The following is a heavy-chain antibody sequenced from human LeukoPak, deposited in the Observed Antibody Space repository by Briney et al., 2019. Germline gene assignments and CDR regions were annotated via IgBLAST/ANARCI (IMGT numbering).Heavy chain of an antibody. CDR3: ARRGYYYDSSAYYYYFDY. CDR1: GYSFTTNW. V-gene: IGHV5-51*01. J-gene: IGHJ4*02. Sequence: GESLKISCKGSGYSFTTNWIGWVRQMPGKGLEWMGIIYPGDSDTRYSPSFQGQVTISADKSISTAYLQWSSLKASDTAMYYCARRGYYYDSSAYYYYFDYWGQGTLVSVSS. D-gene: IGHD3-22*01. CDR2: IYPGDSDT.